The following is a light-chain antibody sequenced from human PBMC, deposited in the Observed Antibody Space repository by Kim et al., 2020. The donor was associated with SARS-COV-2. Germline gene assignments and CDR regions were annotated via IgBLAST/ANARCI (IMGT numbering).Light chain of an antibody. J-gene: IGKJ4*01. V-gene: IGKV1-33*01. CDR1: QDIGDY. CDR3: QQNENLPLS. CDR2: DAS. Sequence: ASVGDRVTITCQASQDIGDYLNWYQQKPGKAPKHLIYDASKLRTGVSLRFSGRGSGTDFTLTISSLQPEDVATYYCQQNENLPLSFGGGTKVDIK.